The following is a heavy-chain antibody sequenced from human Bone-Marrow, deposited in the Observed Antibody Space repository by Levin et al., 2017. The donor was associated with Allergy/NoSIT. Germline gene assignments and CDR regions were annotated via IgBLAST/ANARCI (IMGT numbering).Heavy chain of an antibody. J-gene: IGHJ1*01. CDR1: GFTFSSYS. V-gene: IGHV3-48*02. CDR2: ISSSSSTI. Sequence: GESLKISCAASGFTFSSYSMNWVRQAPGKGLEWVSYISSSSSTIYYADSVKGRFTISRDNAKNSLYLQMNSLRDEDTAVYYCARDSSSSEILIQHWGQGTLVTVSS. D-gene: IGHD6-6*01. CDR3: ARDSSSSEILIQH.